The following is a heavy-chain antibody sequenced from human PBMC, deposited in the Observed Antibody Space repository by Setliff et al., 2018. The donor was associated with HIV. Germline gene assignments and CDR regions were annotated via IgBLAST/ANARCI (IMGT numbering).Heavy chain of an antibody. CDR3: ASKGRDLYTLEVPG. D-gene: IGHD2-15*01. CDR2: ISAYNGNK. J-gene: IGHJ4*02. Sequence: ASVKVSCKTSGYTFISYSISWMRQAPGQGLEWVGWISAYNGNKKYAQKFQGRLIMTTDTSTNTLYLQMNSLKTEDTAVYYCASKGRDLYTLEVPGWGQGTLVTVSS. V-gene: IGHV1-18*01. CDR1: GYTFISYS.